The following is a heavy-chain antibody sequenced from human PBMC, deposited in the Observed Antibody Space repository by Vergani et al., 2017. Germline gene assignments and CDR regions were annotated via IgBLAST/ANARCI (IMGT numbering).Heavy chain of an antibody. V-gene: IGHV1-18*01. J-gene: IGHJ4*02. Sequence: QVQLVQSGAEVKKPGASVKVSCKASGYTFTSYGISWVRQAPGQGLEWMGWISAYNGNTNYAQKLQGRVTVTTDTSTSTAYMELRSLRSDDTAVYYCARDRDYYDSSGGWDYWGQGTLVTVSS. CDR3: ARDRDYYDSSGGWDY. D-gene: IGHD3-22*01. CDR2: ISAYNGNT. CDR1: GYTFTSYG.